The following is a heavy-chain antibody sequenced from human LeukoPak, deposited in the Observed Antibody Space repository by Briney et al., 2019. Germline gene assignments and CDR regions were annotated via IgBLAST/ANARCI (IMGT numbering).Heavy chain of an antibody. V-gene: IGHV3-11*05. CDR1: GFTFSDYY. CDR3: ARGTLYSYGPYYYYYGMDV. CDR2: ISSSSYT. J-gene: IGHJ6*02. Sequence: GGSLRLSCAASGFTFSDYYMSWIRQAPGKGLEWVSYISSSSYTNYADSVKGRFTISRDNAKNSLYLQMNSLRAEDTAVYYCARGTLYSYGPYYYYYGMDVWGQGTTVTVSS. D-gene: IGHD5-18*01.